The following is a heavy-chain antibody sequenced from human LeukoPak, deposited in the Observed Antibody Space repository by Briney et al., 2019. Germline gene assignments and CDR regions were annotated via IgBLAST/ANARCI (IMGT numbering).Heavy chain of an antibody. CDR3: ATYRQVLLPFES. CDR1: GFTVSRNY. CDR2: LYSDGST. V-gene: IGHV3-53*01. Sequence: GGSLRLSCAASGFTVSRNYMSWVRQAPGKGLEWVSVLYSDGSTYHADSVKGRFTISRDNSKSTLSLQMNSLRAEDTAIYYCATYRQVLLPFESWGQGTLVTVSS. J-gene: IGHJ4*02. D-gene: IGHD2-8*02.